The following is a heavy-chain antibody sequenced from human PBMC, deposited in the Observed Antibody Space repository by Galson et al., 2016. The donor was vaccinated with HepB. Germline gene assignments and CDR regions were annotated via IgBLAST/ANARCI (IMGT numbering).Heavy chain of an antibody. J-gene: IGHJ4*02. CDR3: ARNPGSTNHPYYLDY. V-gene: IGHV4-39*01. Sequence: WIRQPPGKGLEYIGSIYYSGSTYYDPSLKSRVTISVDTSKNQFSLRLTSVTAADTAVYYCARNPGSTNHPYYLDYWGQGTLVTVSS. CDR2: IYYSGST. D-gene: IGHD1-14*01.